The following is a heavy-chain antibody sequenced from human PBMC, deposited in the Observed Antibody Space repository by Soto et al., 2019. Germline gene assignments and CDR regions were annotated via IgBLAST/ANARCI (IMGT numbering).Heavy chain of an antibody. J-gene: IGHJ5*02. CDR3: ARWGTTGALDL. Sequence: QVQLVESGGGVVQPGTSLRLSCAASGFMFKSFVMHWVRQVPGEGLQWVALTSYDGNTKYYGNSVQGRFTVSRDNSKNTLDLQMDSLRLEDTALYYCARWGTTGALDLWGQGTLVSVSS. CDR1: GFMFKSFV. D-gene: IGHD3-16*01. V-gene: IGHV3-30*19. CDR2: TSYDGNTK.